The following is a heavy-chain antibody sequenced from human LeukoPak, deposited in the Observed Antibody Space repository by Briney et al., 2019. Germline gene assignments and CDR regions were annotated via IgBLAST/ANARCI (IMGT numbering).Heavy chain of an antibody. V-gene: IGHV4-31*03. J-gene: IGHJ4*02. CDR1: GGSISSGGYY. Sequence: SQTLSLTCTVSGGSISSGGYYWSWIRQHPGKGLKWIGYIYYSGSTYYNPSLKSRVTISVDTSKNQFSLELSSVTAADTAVYYCARVEYQLLLADYWGQGTLVTVSS. D-gene: IGHD2-2*01. CDR2: IYYSGST. CDR3: ARVEYQLLLADY.